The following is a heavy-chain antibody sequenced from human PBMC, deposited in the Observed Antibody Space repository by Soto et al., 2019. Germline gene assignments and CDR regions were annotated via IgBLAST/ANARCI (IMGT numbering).Heavy chain of an antibody. CDR3: ARSVFP. J-gene: IGHJ5*02. CDR2: IYYSGST. Sequence: QEQLQESGPGLVKPSQTVSLTCTDCGGSINSGGYYWNWIRQHPGKGLEWIGYIYYSGSTYYNPSLKSRVTISVDTSKNQFSLMLSSVTAADTAVYYCARSVFPWGQGTLVTVSS. CDR1: GGSINSGGYY. V-gene: IGHV4-31*03.